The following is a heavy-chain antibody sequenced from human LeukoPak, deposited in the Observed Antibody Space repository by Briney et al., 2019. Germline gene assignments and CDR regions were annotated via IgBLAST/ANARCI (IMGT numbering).Heavy chain of an antibody. D-gene: IGHD3-22*01. CDR2: ISANGGST. V-gene: IGHV3-23*01. CDR3: ARTDSSGYFGY. CDR1: GFTFSNYA. J-gene: IGHJ4*02. Sequence: PGGSLRLSCAASGFTFSNYAMTWVRQAPGKGLEWVSAISANGGSTYYADSVKGRFTISRDNSKNTLYLQMNSLRAEDTAVYYCARTDSSGYFGYWGQGTLVTVSS.